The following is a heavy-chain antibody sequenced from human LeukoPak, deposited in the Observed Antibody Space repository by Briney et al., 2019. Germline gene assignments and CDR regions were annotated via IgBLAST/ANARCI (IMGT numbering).Heavy chain of an antibody. CDR2: ISAYNGNT. D-gene: IGHD2-2*02. V-gene: IGHV1-18*01. CDR3: ARPGADCGSAGCYTYPYYGLDV. J-gene: IGHJ6*02. CDR1: GYSFSGHG. Sequence: ASVKVSCKASGYSFSGHGITWVRQAPGQGLEWMGWISAYNGNTKYAQNLQGRVTMTTDISTSTAYMELRSLRSDDTAVYYCARPGADCGSAGCYTYPYYGLDVWGQGTTVTVSS.